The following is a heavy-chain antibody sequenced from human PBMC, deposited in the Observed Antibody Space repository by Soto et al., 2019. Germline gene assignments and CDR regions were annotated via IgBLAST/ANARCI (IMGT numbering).Heavy chain of an antibody. V-gene: IGHV4-59*11. CDR3: ARVGSRGWSPDY. CDR1: GGSISGHY. CDR2: IFYTGST. Sequence: PSETLSLTCTVSGGSISGHYWIWIRQSPGKRLEGIGYIFYTGSTNYNPSLKSRVTLSADTSKNQFPLRLSSVTAADTAVYYCARVGSRGWSPDYWGQGTLVTVSS. J-gene: IGHJ4*02. D-gene: IGHD6-19*01.